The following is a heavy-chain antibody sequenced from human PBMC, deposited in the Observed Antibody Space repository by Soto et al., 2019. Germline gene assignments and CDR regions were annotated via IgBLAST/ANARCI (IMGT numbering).Heavy chain of an antibody. J-gene: IGHJ4*02. CDR2: ISSSSSYT. D-gene: IGHD2-21*01. Sequence: PGGSLRLSCAASGFTFSDYYMSWIRQAPGKGLEWVSYISSSSSYTNYADSVKGRFTISRDNAKNSLYLQMNSLRAEDTAVYECEHIGGKSPDFAYWGQGTLVTVSS. CDR3: EHIGGKSPDFAY. CDR1: GFTFSDYY. V-gene: IGHV3-11*06.